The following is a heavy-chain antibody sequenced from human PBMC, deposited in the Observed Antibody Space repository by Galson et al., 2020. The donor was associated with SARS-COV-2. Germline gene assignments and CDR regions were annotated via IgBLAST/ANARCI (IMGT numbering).Heavy chain of an antibody. CDR2: IRGKASGGTT. CDR1: GFTFGDYP. CDR3: TRAYFYDSSGYRGDF. D-gene: IGHD3-22*01. J-gene: IGHJ4*02. V-gene: IGHV3-49*03. Sequence: GGSLRLSCTASGFTFGDYPMSGFRQTPGEGLEWLAFIRGKASGGTTDYAASVKGRFTISRDDSKNIAYLQMNSLKTEDTGVYYCTRAYFYDSSGYRGDFWGQGTLVTVSS.